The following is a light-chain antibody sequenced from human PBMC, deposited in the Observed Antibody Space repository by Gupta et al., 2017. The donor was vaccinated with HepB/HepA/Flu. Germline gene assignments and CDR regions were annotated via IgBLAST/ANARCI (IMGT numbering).Light chain of an antibody. CDR1: TGAVTSSSS. Sequence: QTVVTEEPSLSVSPGGTVTLTCASSTGAVTSSSSPNWFQQKPGQAPRALIYTTTNKHARTPPRFSSSRLGGKAVMTLSGVQPEDEAEYYCLLLYGGAVVFGGGTKLTVL. CDR3: LLLYGGAVV. J-gene: IGLJ3*02. V-gene: IGLV7-43*01. CDR2: TTT.